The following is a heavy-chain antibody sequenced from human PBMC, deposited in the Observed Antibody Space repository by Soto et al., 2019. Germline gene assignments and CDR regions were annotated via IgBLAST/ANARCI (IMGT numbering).Heavy chain of an antibody. J-gene: IGHJ5*02. CDR3: ARGQTLYNWFDP. Sequence: QVDLQQWGAGLLKPSETLSLTCAVYTGSFSGYYWTWIRQPPGKGLEWIGEIDHSGSTNYNSSLNSRLTISVDPSKNQFSLELNSVTAADTAVYYCARGQTLYNWFDPWGQGTLVTVSS. V-gene: IGHV4-34*01. CDR2: IDHSGST. CDR1: TGSFSGYY. D-gene: IGHD3-10*01.